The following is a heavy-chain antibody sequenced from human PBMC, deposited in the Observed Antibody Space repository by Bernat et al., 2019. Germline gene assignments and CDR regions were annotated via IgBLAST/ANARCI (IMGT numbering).Heavy chain of an antibody. J-gene: IGHJ5*02. CDR2: IFYTGST. CDR1: GGSISSHDDY. Sequence: QLQLQESGPGLVKPSETLSLTSIVSGGSISSHDDYWALIRQPPGKGLEWIGSIFYTGSTYYNPSLKSRLTMSVDTSKNQFSLQLSSVTATDTAVYYCARRRSDRNWFDPWGQGTLVTVSS. CDR3: ARRRSDRNWFDP. V-gene: IGHV4-39*01. D-gene: IGHD6-19*01.